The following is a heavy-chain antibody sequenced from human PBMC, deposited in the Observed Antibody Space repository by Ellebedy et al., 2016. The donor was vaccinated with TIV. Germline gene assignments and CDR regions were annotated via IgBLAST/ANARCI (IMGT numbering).Heavy chain of an antibody. V-gene: IGHV3-33*01. CDR3: ARFYSSSDSDAFDI. Sequence: GESLKISCAASGFSFSDYGMHWVRQAPGEGLEWVAFIWYDGTNEYYAESVKGRFTISRDNSKNTLFLQMNSLRVEETAVYYCARFYSSSDSDAFDIWGQGTMVTVSS. D-gene: IGHD3-22*01. CDR2: IWYDGTNE. CDR1: GFSFSDYG. J-gene: IGHJ3*02.